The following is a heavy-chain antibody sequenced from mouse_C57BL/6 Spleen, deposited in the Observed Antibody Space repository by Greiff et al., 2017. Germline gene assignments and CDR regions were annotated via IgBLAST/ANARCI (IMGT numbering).Heavy chain of an antibody. Sequence: QVQLQQSGAELVMPGASVKLSCKASGYTFTSYWMHWVKQRPGQGLEWIGEIDPSDSYTNYNQTFKGKSTLTVDKSSSTAYMQLSSQTAEDSAVYYCARGYLDYWGQGTPLTVSS. CDR1: GYTFTSYW. J-gene: IGHJ2*01. V-gene: IGHV1-69*01. CDR2: IDPSDSYT. CDR3: ARGYLDY. D-gene: IGHD5-1*01.